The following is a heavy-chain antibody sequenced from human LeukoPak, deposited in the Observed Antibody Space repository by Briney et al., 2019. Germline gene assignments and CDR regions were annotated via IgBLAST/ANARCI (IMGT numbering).Heavy chain of an antibody. Sequence: SETLSLTCTVSGSFISSYYWSWIRQPPGKGLEWIGYIYYSGSTNYNPSLKSRVTISVDTSKSQFSLKVSSVTAADTAVYFCAREGVLPRRVGLDVWGQGTMVTVSS. CDR2: IYYSGST. CDR3: AREGVLPRRVGLDV. V-gene: IGHV4-59*01. J-gene: IGHJ6*02. CDR1: GSFISSYY. D-gene: IGHD2-8*01.